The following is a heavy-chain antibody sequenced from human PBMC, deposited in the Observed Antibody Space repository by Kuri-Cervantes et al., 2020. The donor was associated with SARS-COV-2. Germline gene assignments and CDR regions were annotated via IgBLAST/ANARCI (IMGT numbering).Heavy chain of an antibody. CDR3: ARGGYSSSSGHYFDY. Sequence: GESLKISCAASGFTFSSYSMNWVRQAPGKGLEWVSSISSSSSYIYYADSVKGRFTISRDSAKNSLYLQMNSLRAEDTAVYYCARGGYSSSSGHYFDYWGQGTLVTVSS. D-gene: IGHD6-6*01. V-gene: IGHV3-21*01. J-gene: IGHJ4*02. CDR2: ISSSSSYI. CDR1: GFTFSSYS.